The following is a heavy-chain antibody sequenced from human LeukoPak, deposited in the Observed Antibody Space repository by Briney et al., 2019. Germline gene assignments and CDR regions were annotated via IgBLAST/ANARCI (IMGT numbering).Heavy chain of an antibody. CDR2: ISGSGGST. CDR3: ARYTIPGSPYYYYYGMDV. J-gene: IGHJ6*02. CDR1: GFTFSIYG. V-gene: IGHV3-23*01. Sequence: GGSLRLSCAASGFTFSIYGMSWVRQAPGKGLEWVSAISGSGGSTYYADSVKGRFTISRDNSKNTLYLQMNSLRAEDTAVYYCARYTIPGSPYYYYYGMDVWGQGTTVTVSS. D-gene: IGHD3-10*01.